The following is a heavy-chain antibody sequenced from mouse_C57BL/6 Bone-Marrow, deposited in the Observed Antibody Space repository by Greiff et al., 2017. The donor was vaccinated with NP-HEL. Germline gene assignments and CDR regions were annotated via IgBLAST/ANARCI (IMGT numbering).Heavy chain of an antibody. V-gene: IGHV1-64*01. Sequence: VQLQQPGAELVKPGASVKLSCKASGYTFTSYWMHWVKQRPGQGLEWIGMIHPNSGSTNYPEKFKGKATLTVDKSSITAYMQLSSLTSEDSAVDYCARVWLRRGDVWGTGTTVTVSS. D-gene: IGHD2-2*01. CDR3: ARVWLRRGDV. CDR2: IHPNSGST. J-gene: IGHJ1*03. CDR1: GYTFTSYW.